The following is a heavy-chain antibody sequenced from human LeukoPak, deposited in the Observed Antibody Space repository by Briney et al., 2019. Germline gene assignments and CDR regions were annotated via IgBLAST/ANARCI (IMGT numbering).Heavy chain of an antibody. V-gene: IGHV1-2*02. J-gene: IGHJ3*02. CDR1: GYTFTGYY. CDR2: INPNSGGT. CDR3: ARDIWFGELTDAFDI. Sequence: ASVKVSCKASGYTFTGYYMHWVRQAPGQGLEWMGWINPNSGGTNYAQKFQGRVTMTRDTSISTAYMELSRLRSDDTAAYYCARDIWFGELTDAFDIWGQGTMVTVSS. D-gene: IGHD3-10*01.